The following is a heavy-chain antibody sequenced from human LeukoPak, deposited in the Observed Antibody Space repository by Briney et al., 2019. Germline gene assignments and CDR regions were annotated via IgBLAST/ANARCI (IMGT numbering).Heavy chain of an antibody. Sequence: GGSLRLTCAASGFTFSSYAVHWVRQAPGKGLEWVAVISYDGSNKYYADSVKGRFTISRDNAKNTLYLQMNSLRAEDTAVYYCVRSAFLTTEFYFDFWGHGTLVTVSS. CDR3: VRSAFLTTEFYFDF. V-gene: IGHV3-30-3*01. CDR2: ISYDGSNK. CDR1: GFTFSSYA. D-gene: IGHD4-11*01. J-gene: IGHJ4*01.